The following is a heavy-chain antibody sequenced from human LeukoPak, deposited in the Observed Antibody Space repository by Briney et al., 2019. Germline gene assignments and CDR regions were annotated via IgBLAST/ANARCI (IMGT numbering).Heavy chain of an antibody. Sequence: ASVKVSCKASGYTFTSYDINWVRQATGQGLEWMGWMNPNSGNTGYAQKFQGRVTMTRNTSISTAYMELSSLRSEDTAVYYCARLMVRGVHDAFDIWGQGTMVTVSS. V-gene: IGHV1-8*01. CDR1: GYTFTSYD. D-gene: IGHD3-10*01. J-gene: IGHJ3*02. CDR2: MNPNSGNT. CDR3: ARLMVRGVHDAFDI.